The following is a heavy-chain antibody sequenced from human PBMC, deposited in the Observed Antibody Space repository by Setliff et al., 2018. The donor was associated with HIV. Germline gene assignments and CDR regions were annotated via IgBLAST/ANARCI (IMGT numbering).Heavy chain of an antibody. D-gene: IGHD6-19*01. CDR2: IYYSGST. CDR3: ARSLLPSITVAGTIGY. CDR1: GGSISGYY. V-gene: IGHV4-59*08. Sequence: SETLSLTCSVSGGSISGYYWSWIRQHPGKGLEWIGYIYYSGSTYYNPSLKSRVTISLDTSKKQFSLKLSSVTAADTAVYYCARSLLPSITVAGTIGYWGQGSLVTVSS. J-gene: IGHJ4*02.